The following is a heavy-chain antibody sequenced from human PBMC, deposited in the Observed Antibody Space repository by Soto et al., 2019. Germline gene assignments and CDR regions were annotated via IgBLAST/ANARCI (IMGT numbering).Heavy chain of an antibody. CDR2: ISAYNGNT. J-gene: IGHJ4*02. V-gene: IGHV1-18*01. D-gene: IGHD6-19*01. Sequence: ASVKVSCKASGYTFTSYGISWVRHAPGQGLEWMGWISAYNGNTNYAQKLQGRVTITADKSTSTAYMELSSLRSEDTAVYYCARDGLSSGRDYYFDYWGQGTLVTVFS. CDR1: GYTFTSYG. CDR3: ARDGLSSGRDYYFDY.